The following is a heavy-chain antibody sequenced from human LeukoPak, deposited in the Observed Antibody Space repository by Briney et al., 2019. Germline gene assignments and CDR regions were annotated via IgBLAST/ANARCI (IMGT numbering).Heavy chain of an antibody. CDR2: IYYSGST. V-gene: IGHV4-59*01. J-gene: IGHJ5*02. CDR3: ATGCGDYVNH. Sequence: SETLSLTCTVSGGSINRYYWTWIRQPPGKRLEWIGYIYYSGSTDYNPSLKSRVTMSVDTSKNQFSLELSSVTAADTAVYYCATGCGDYVNHWGQGTLVTVSS. D-gene: IGHD3-16*01. CDR1: GGSINRYY.